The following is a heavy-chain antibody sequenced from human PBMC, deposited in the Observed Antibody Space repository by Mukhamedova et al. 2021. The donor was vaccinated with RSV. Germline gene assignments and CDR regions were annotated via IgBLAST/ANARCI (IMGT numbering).Heavy chain of an antibody. CDR3: ARGSTYYYDSSGYYYFDY. V-gene: IGHV6-1*01. CDR2: YN. Sequence: YNDYAVSVKSRITINPDTSKNQFSLQLNSVTPEDTAVYYCARGSTYYYDSSGYYYFDYWCQGTLVTVSS. J-gene: IGHJ4*02. D-gene: IGHD3-22*01.